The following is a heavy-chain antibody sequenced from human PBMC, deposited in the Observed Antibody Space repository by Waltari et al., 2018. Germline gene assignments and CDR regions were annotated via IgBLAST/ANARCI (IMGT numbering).Heavy chain of an antibody. CDR1: GESFLGYF. Sequence: QVQLHQWGAGQLKPSETLSLTCAALGESFLGYFWCWVNQSPGKGLEWLGSIHYSGSTNYNPALASRLSLSVDTTKKQFSLRLTSVTAADAALYFCARYGEVPPNYFFDYWGRGTLVTVSS. V-gene: IGHV4-34*01. J-gene: IGHJ4*01. CDR2: IHYSGST. CDR3: ARYGEVPPNYFFDY. D-gene: IGHD2-21*01.